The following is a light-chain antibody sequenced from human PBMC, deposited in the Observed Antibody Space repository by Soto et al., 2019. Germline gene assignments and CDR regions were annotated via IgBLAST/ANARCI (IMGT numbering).Light chain of an antibody. CDR2: DVS. CDR1: SSDVGGYNY. CDR3: SSYTSSSTLPV. J-gene: IGLJ1*01. Sequence: QSALTQAASVSGSPGQSTTISCTGTSSDVGGYNYVSWYQQHPGKAPKLMIYDVSNRPSGVSNRFSGSKSGNTASLTISGLQAEDEADYYCSSYTSSSTLPVFGTGTKVTVL. V-gene: IGLV2-14*01.